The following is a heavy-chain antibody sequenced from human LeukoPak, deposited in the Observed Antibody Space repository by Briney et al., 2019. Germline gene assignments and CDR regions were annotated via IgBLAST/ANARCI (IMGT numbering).Heavy chain of an antibody. D-gene: IGHD3-3*01. V-gene: IGHV4-4*07. CDR2: IYSSGSA. CDR1: GGSISSYY. J-gene: IGHJ4*01. CDR3: ARDLGFWSGPDY. Sequence: PSETLSLTCTVSGGSISSYYWSWIRQPAGKGLQWIGRIYSSGSANYNPSLKSRVTMSVDTSKNQFSLWLNSMTAADTAVYYCARDLGFWSGPDYWGHGTLVTVSS.